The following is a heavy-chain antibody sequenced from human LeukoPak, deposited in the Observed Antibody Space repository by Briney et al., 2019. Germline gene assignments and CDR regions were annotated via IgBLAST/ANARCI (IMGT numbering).Heavy chain of an antibody. CDR2: ISYSGST. CDR3: ARGVGSGGYYGSSHWHLDL. Sequence: SETLSLTCTVSGGSISSYFWNWVRQPPGKGLEWIGYISYSGSTTYNSSFISRVTISLDTSKKQLPLTLSFVTAADTAVYFCARGVGSGGYYGSSHWHLDLWGRGTLVTVSS. J-gene: IGHJ2*01. CDR1: GGSISSYF. D-gene: IGHD3-22*01. V-gene: IGHV4-59*01.